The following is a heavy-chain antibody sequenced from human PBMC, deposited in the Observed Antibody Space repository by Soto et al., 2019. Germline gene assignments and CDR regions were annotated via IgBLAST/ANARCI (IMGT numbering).Heavy chain of an antibody. V-gene: IGHV3-74*01. Sequence: GGSLRLSCAASGFTFSSYWMHWVRQAPGKGLVWVSRIKSDGSSTSYADSVKGRFTISRDNAKNTLYLQMNSLRAEDTAVYYGTRGQWEILTGDSWGQQTPVTVSS. CDR3: TRGQWEILTGDS. CDR2: IKSDGSST. CDR1: GFTFSSYW. D-gene: IGHD1-26*01. J-gene: IGHJ4*02.